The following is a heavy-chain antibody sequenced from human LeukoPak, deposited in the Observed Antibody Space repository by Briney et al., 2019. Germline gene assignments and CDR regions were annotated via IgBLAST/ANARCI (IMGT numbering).Heavy chain of an antibody. V-gene: IGHV4-61*05. Sequence: SETLSLTCTVSGGSISSSSYYWGWIRQPPGKGLEWIGYIYYSGSTNYNPSLKSRVTISEDTSNNQFSLKLSSVTAADTAVYYCAGGIAAAGRVSYYYYMDVWGKGTTVTVSS. D-gene: IGHD6-13*01. J-gene: IGHJ6*03. CDR1: GGSISSSSYY. CDR3: AGGIAAAGRVSYYYYMDV. CDR2: IYYSGST.